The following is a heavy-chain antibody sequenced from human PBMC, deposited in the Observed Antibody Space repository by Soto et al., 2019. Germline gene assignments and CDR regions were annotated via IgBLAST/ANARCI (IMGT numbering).Heavy chain of an antibody. CDR1: GFTFSSYG. V-gene: IGHV3-33*01. J-gene: IGHJ4*02. CDR3: ARVSSMVRRPQLELFDY. CDR2: IWYDGSNK. D-gene: IGHD3-10*01. Sequence: GGSLRLSCAASGFTFSSYGMHWVRQAPCKGLEWVAVIWYDGSNKYYADSVKGRFTISRDNSKNTLYLQMNSLRAEDTAVYYCARVSSMVRRPQLELFDYWGQGTLVTVSS.